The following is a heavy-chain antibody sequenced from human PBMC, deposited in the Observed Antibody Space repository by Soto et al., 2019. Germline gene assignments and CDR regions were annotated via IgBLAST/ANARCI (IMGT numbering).Heavy chain of an antibody. CDR2: IIPMYGIA. Sequence: QVQLVQSGAEVKKPGSSVKVSCKTYGGSFSDYAINWVRQAPGQGLEWMGGIIPMYGIANYAPKFQGRVTITADESTRTAYMEVSSLISEDTALFYCARGYRHGYFYALDVWGQGTTVTVSS. D-gene: IGHD5-18*01. CDR3: ARGYRHGYFYALDV. V-gene: IGHV1-69*01. CDR1: GGSFSDYA. J-gene: IGHJ6*02.